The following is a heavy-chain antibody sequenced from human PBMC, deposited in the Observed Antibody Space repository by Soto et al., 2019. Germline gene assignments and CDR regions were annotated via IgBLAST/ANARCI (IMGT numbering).Heavy chain of an antibody. J-gene: IGHJ6*02. CDR1: GGSISSGGYY. V-gene: IGHV4-31*03. D-gene: IGHD2-2*01. CDR3: ARVSSCSSTSCSHYYYYYGMDV. CDR2: TYYSGST. Sequence: KPSETLSLTCTVSGGSISSGGYYWSWIRQHPGKGLEWIGYTYYSGSTYYNPSLKSRVTISVDTSKNQFSLKLNSVTAADTAVYYCARVSSCSSTSCSHYYYYYGMDVWGQGTTVTVSS.